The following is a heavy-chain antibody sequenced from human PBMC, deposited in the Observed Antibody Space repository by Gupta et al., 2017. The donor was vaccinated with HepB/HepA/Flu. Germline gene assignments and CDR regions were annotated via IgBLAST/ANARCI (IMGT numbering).Heavy chain of an antibody. CDR3: VRVDIS. J-gene: IGHJ5*02. V-gene: IGHV3-7*01. CDR1: GFSFSNDW. D-gene: IGHD2-2*03. CDR2: INPDGSVR. Sequence: EVQLEESGRGLVQPGGSLRLSCAASGFSFSNDWMNWVRQVSGKGLEWVANINPDGSVRRYVDSVKGRFIISRDNAKNSLYLQMSSLRAEDTAVYYCVRVDISWGQGTLVTVSP.